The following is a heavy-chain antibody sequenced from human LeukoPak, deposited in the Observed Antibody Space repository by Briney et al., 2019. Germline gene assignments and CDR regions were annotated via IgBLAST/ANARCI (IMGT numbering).Heavy chain of an antibody. CDR1: GYTFTGYY. J-gene: IGHJ4*02. CDR3: ARAKGVVAAAGTTYNY. Sequence: ASVKVSCKASGYTFTGYYMHWVRQAPGHGLEWMGRINPNSGGTNYAQKFQGRVIMTRDTSISTAYMELSRLRSDDTAVYYCARAKGVVAAAGTTYNYWGQGTLVTVSS. V-gene: IGHV1-2*06. D-gene: IGHD6-13*01. CDR2: INPNSGGT.